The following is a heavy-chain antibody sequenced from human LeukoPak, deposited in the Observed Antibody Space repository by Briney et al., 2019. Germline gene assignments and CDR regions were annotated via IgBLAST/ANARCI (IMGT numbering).Heavy chain of an antibody. CDR1: GYTFTSYG. V-gene: IGHV1-18*01. CDR3: ARDRAAAGTFGQIDY. J-gene: IGHJ4*02. CDR2: ISAYNGNT. D-gene: IGHD6-13*01. Sequence: EASVKVSCKASGYTFTSYGISWVRQAPGQGLEWMGWISAYNGNTNYAQKLQGRVTMTTDTSTSTAYMELRSLRSDDTAVYYCARDRAAAGTFGQIDYWGQGTLVTVSS.